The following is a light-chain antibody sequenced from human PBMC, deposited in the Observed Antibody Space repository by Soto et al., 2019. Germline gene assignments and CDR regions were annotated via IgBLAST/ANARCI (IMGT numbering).Light chain of an antibody. J-gene: IGKJ2*01. V-gene: IGKV4-1*01. CDR3: HQYYSTPYT. CDR1: QSVLYSSNNKNY. CDR2: WAS. Sequence: DIVMTQSPDSLAVSLGERANINCKSSQSVLYSSNNKNYLAWYQQKPGQPPKLHIYWASTRESGVPDRFRGSGSGTDFTPTISSLQAEDVAVYYCHQYYSTPYTFGQGTKLEMK.